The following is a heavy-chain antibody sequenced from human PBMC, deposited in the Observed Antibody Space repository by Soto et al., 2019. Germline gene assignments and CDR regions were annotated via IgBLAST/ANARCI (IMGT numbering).Heavy chain of an antibody. V-gene: IGHV3-23*01. D-gene: IGHD5-18*01. CDR3: ANDRPSGSGSCYSS. CDR2: ITASGATT. CDR1: EFDFSNYA. J-gene: IGHJ5*02. Sequence: GGSLRLSCAASEFDFSNYAMAWVRQAPGKGLEWVSHITASGATTYYADSVKGRFTISRDNSKNTVYLHMSALRVEDTATLFWANDRPSGSGSCYSSWDQRTRVT.